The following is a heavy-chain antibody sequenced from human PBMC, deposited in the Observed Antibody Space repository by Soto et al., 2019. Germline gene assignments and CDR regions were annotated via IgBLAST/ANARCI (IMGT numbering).Heavy chain of an antibody. V-gene: IGHV3-23*04. CDR1: GFTFSGYA. CDR3: AKRSDYFDD. Sequence: EVQLVESGGGLVQPGGSLRLSCAVSGFTFSGYAMSWVRQAPGKGLEWVSSIGASGGSTYYADSVKGRFTISRDNSKNTLYLQMDSLRAEDTAVYFCAKRSDYFDDWGQGTLVTVSS. CDR2: IGASGGST. J-gene: IGHJ4*02.